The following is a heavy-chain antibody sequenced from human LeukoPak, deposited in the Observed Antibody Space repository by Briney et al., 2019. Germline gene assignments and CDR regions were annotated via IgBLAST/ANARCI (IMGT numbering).Heavy chain of an antibody. D-gene: IGHD3-3*01. CDR3: ATGTEWPSHDAFDI. V-gene: IGHV1-2*02. CDR1: GYTFTGYY. Sequence: EASVKVSSKASGYTFTGYYMHWVRQAPGQGLEWMGWINPNSGGTNYAQKFQGRVTMTRDTSISTAYMELSRLRSDDTAVYYCATGTEWPSHDAFDIWGQGTMVTVSS. J-gene: IGHJ3*02. CDR2: INPNSGGT.